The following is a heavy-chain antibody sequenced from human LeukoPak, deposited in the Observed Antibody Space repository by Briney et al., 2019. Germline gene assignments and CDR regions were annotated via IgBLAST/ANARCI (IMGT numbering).Heavy chain of an antibody. Sequence: PGGSLRLSCAASGFTFSSYEMNWVRQAPGKGLEWVSYISSSGSTIYYADSVKGRFTISRDNAKNSLYLQMNSLRAEDTAVYYCARDRYSGYDFQDPDGMDVGGQGTTVTVSS. CDR3: ARDRYSGYDFQDPDGMDV. CDR1: GFTFSSYE. J-gene: IGHJ6*02. V-gene: IGHV3-48*03. CDR2: ISSSGSTI. D-gene: IGHD5-12*01.